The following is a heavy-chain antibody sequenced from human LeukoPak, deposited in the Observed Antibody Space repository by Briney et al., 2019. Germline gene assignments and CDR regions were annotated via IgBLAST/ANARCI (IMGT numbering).Heavy chain of an antibody. V-gene: IGHV1-2*02. Sequence: ASVKVSCKASGYTFTGYYMHWVRQAPGQGLEWMGWINPNSGGTNYAQKFQGRVTMTRDTPISTAYMELSRLRSDDTAVYYCARDGYYDSSGFLFPDFDYWGQGTLVTVSS. CDR1: GYTFTGYY. J-gene: IGHJ4*02. CDR2: INPNSGGT. CDR3: ARDGYYDSSGFLFPDFDY. D-gene: IGHD3-22*01.